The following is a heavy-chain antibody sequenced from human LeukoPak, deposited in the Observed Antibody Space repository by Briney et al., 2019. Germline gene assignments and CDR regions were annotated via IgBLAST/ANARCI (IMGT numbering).Heavy chain of an antibody. V-gene: IGHV3-23*01. Sequence: GGSLRLSCVASGFTFSTYALNWVRQAPGKGLEWVSFISHGGGTTYYADSVKGRFTISTDNSKSTLYLQMNSLRVEDTAVYYCAKETVPTLPHYFAYWGQGTLVTVSS. CDR2: ISHGGGTT. D-gene: IGHD2/OR15-2a*01. J-gene: IGHJ4*02. CDR3: AKETVPTLPHYFAY. CDR1: GFTFSTYA.